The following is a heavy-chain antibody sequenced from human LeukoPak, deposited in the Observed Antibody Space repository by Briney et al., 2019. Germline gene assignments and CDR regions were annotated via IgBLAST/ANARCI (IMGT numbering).Heavy chain of an antibody. V-gene: IGHV4-59*13. J-gene: IGHJ5*02. Sequence: SETLSLTCTVSGGSITSYYWAWLRQPPEKGLEWIGYVYYSGYSNYNPSLKSRVTMSVDTSKNRFSLRLRSVTAADTAVYYCARDPYSSGWYASFDPWGQGTLVTVSS. CDR2: VYYSGYS. CDR3: ARDPYSSGWYASFDP. CDR1: GGSITSYY. D-gene: IGHD6-19*01.